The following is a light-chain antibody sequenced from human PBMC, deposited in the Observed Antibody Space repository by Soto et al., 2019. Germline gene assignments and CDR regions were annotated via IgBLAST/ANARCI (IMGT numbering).Light chain of an antibody. J-gene: IGLJ2*01. CDR3: AAWDDSLSGVV. CDR1: SSNIGSTY. V-gene: IGLV1-47*02. Sequence: QSVLTQPPSASGTPGQRVTISCAGSSSNIGSTYVYWYQQLPGTAPKLLIYNNDQRASGVPDRFSGSKSGTSASLAISGLRSEDEADYHCAAWDDSLSGVVFGGGTKVTVL. CDR2: NND.